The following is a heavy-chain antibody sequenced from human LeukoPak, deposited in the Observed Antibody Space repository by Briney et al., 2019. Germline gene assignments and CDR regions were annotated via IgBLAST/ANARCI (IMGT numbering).Heavy chain of an antibody. J-gene: IGHJ4*02. Sequence: SSETLSLTCAVYGGSFSGYYWSWIRQPPGKGLEWIGEINHSGSTNYNPSLKSRVTISVDTSKNQFSLKLSSVTAADTAVYYCARGRPTVTTFKGPLVLIDYWGQGTLVTVSS. V-gene: IGHV4-34*01. CDR2: INHSGST. CDR3: ARGRPTVTTFKGPLVLIDY. CDR1: GGSFSGYY. D-gene: IGHD4-17*01.